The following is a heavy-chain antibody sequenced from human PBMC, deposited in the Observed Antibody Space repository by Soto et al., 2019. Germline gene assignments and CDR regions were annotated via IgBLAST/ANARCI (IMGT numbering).Heavy chain of an antibody. Sequence: SETLSLTCXVSGGSISSYYWSWIRQPPGKGLEWIGYIYYSGSTNYNPSLKSRVTISVDTSKNQFSLKLSSVTAADTAVYYCAATYYYGSGSSPWFDPWGQGTLVTVSS. V-gene: IGHV4-59*01. J-gene: IGHJ5*02. D-gene: IGHD3-10*01. CDR2: IYYSGST. CDR1: GGSISSYY. CDR3: AATYYYGSGSSPWFDP.